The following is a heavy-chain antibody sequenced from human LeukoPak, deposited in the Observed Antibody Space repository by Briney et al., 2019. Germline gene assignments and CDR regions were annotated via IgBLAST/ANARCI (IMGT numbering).Heavy chain of an antibody. Sequence: GGSLRLSCAASGFIFSTYGMHWVRQAPGKGLEWVAFTRSDGSDKYYADSVKGRFTISRDNAKNSLYLQMNSLRAEDTALYYCVKDIWQSQDAFDIWGQGTMVTVSS. CDR1: GFIFSTYG. CDR3: VKDIWQSQDAFDI. D-gene: IGHD6-19*01. V-gene: IGHV3-30*02. J-gene: IGHJ3*02. CDR2: TRSDGSDK.